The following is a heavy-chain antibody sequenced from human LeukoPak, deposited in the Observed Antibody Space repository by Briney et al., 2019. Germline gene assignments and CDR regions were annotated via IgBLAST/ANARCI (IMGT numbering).Heavy chain of an antibody. CDR3: ARDGERYSGYEFHFDY. J-gene: IGHJ4*02. CDR1: GFTFSRYS. V-gene: IGHV3-48*04. Sequence: AGGSLTLSCAASGFTFSRYSMNWVRQTPGKGLEWILYIDSSSSTKYYADSVKGRFTISRDNAKNSLYLQMNSLRPEDTAVYYCARDGERYSGYEFHFDYWGQGTLVTVSS. D-gene: IGHD5-12*01. CDR2: IDSSSSTK.